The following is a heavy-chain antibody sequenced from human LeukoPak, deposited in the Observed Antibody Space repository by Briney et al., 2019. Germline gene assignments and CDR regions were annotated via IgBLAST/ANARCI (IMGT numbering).Heavy chain of an antibody. J-gene: IGHJ3*02. CDR3: ARDRVTVTTFGAFDI. CDR2: IWYDGSNK. Sequence: GGSLRLSCAASGFTFSSYGMHWVRQAPGKGLEWVAVIWYDGSNKYYADSVKGRFTISRDNSKNTLYLQMNSLRAEDTAVYYCARDRVTVTTFGAFDIWGQGTMVTVSS. D-gene: IGHD4-17*01. CDR1: GFTFSSYG. V-gene: IGHV3-33*01.